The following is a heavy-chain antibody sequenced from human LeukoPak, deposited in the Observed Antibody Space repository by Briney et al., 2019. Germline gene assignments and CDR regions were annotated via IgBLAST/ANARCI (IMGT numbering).Heavy chain of an antibody. CDR3: AIQGYNSYFDY. CDR2: IYYSGST. CDR1: GGSISSYY. J-gene: IGHJ4*02. Sequence: SETLSLTCTVSGGSISSYYWSWIRQPAGKGLEWIGRIYYSGSTNYNPSLKSRVTISVDTSKNQFSLKLSSVTAADTAVYYCAIQGYNSYFDYWGQGTLVTVSS. D-gene: IGHD5-24*01. V-gene: IGHV4-4*07.